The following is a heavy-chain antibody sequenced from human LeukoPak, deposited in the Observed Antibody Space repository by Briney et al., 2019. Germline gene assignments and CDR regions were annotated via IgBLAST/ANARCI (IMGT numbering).Heavy chain of an antibody. J-gene: IGHJ4*02. D-gene: IGHD5-12*01. CDR2: INWNSDSI. CDR3: AINGGGDSGYGNFDY. CDR1: GFTFSSYA. V-gene: IGHV3-9*01. Sequence: LAGGSLRLSCAASGFTFSSYAMSWVRQAPGKGLEWVSGINWNSDSIGYADSVKGRFTTSRDNAKNSLYLQMNSLRAEDTAFSYCAINGGGDSGYGNFDYWGQGTLVTVSS.